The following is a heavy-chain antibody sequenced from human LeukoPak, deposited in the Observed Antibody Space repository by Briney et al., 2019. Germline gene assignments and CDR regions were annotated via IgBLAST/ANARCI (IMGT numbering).Heavy chain of an antibody. J-gene: IGHJ4*02. CDR2: INHSGST. D-gene: IGHD3-10*01. CDR1: GGSFSGYY. CDR3: ARGRPLLWFGELLRPDLDY. V-gene: IGHV4-34*01. Sequence: PSETLSLTCAVYGGSFSGYYWSWIRQPPGKGLEWIGEINHSGSTNYNLSLKSRVTISVDTSKNQFSLKLSSVTAADTAVYYCARGRPLLWFGELLRPDLDYWGQGTLVTVSS.